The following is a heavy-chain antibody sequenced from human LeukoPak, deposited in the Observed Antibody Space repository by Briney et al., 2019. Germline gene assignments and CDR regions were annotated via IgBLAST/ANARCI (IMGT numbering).Heavy chain of an antibody. D-gene: IGHD2-15*01. CDR2: IRSKAYGGTT. V-gene: IGHV3-49*04. CDR3: TRDVVAAEGY. Sequence: GGSLRLSCTASGFTFGDYAMSWVRQAPGKGLEWVGFIRSKAYGGTTEYAASVKGRFTISRDDSKSIAYLQMNSLKTEDTAVYYCTRDVVAAEGYWGQGTLVTVSS. CDR1: GFTFGDYA. J-gene: IGHJ4*02.